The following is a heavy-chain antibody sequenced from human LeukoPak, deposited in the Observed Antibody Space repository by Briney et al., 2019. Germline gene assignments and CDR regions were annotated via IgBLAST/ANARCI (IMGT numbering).Heavy chain of an antibody. J-gene: IGHJ6*02. CDR2: ISYDGSNK. V-gene: IGHV3-30-3*01. CDR3: ASDIVVVPAAKQFSGYYYGMDV. CDR1: GFTFSSYA. Sequence: PGGSLRLSCAASGFTFSSYAMHWVRQAPGEGLEWVAVISYDGSNKYYADSVKGRFTISRGNSKNTLYLQMNSLRAEDTAVYYCASDIVVVPAAKQFSGYYYGMDVWGQGTTVTVSS. D-gene: IGHD2-2*01.